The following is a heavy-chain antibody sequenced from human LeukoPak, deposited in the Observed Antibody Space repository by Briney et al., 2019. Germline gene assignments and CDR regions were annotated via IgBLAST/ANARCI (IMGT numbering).Heavy chain of an antibody. Sequence: SETLSLTCAVYGGSFSGYYWSWIRQPPGKGLEWIGEINHSGSTNYNPSLKSRVTISVVTSKNQFSLRLTSVTAADTAVYYCARGIPGRSIDYWGQGTLVTVSS. CDR3: ARGIPGRSIDY. CDR1: GGSFSGYY. D-gene: IGHD3-16*02. J-gene: IGHJ4*02. V-gene: IGHV4-34*01. CDR2: INHSGST.